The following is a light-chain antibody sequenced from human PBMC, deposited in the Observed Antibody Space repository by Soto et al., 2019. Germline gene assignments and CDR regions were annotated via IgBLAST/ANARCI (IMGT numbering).Light chain of an antibody. V-gene: IGKV3-11*01. J-gene: IGKJ5*01. CDR2: DVS. Sequence: EKVLKQSPSTLSLSQGERATLSCRASQSIGSYLAWYQHKVGQAPRLLMYDVSNRATGIPARFSGSGSGTDFTLTISSLEPEDFAVYYCQQRSNWPPKITFGQVALLEVK. CDR3: QQRSNWPPKIT. CDR1: QSIGSY.